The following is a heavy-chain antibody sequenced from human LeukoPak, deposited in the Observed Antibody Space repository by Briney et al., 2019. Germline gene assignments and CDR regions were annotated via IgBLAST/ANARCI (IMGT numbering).Heavy chain of an antibody. V-gene: IGHV3-21*01. CDR2: IGSSSSYI. CDR1: GFTFSSYS. CDR3: VRDADTDIVVVPAASHCDY. D-gene: IGHD2-2*01. J-gene: IGHJ4*02. Sequence: GGSLRLSCAASGFTFSSYSMNWVRQAPGKGLEWVSSIGSSSSYIYYADSVKGRFTISRDNAKNSLYLQMNSLRAEDTAVYYCVRDADTDIVVVPAASHCDYWGQGTLVTVSS.